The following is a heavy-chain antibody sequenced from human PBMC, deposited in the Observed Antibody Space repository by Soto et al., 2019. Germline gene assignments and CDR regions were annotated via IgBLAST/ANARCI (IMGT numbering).Heavy chain of an antibody. D-gene: IGHD3-22*01. CDR1: GYTFTSYG. V-gene: IGHV1-18*01. Sequence: ASVKVSCKASGYTFTSYGISWVRQAPGQGLEWMGWISAYNGNTNYAQKLQGRVTMTTDTSTSTAYMELRSLRSDDTAVYYCARALDPPNYYDSSGYYSPFDYWGQGTLVTVS. J-gene: IGHJ4*02. CDR3: ARALDPPNYYDSSGYYSPFDY. CDR2: ISAYNGNT.